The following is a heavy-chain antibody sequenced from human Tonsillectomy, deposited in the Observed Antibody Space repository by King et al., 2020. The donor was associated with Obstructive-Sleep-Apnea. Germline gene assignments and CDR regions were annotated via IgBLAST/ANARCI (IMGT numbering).Heavy chain of an antibody. Sequence: VQLVESGGGLVQPGGSLRLSCAAYGFTFSDYAFSWVRQAPGKGLEWVSVVTGSGGSTHYADSVKGRFTISSDNSNNTVYLQMNSLRAEDTAVYYCAKDGQARKGYCSGGSCYHDAFDIWGQGTRVTVSS. J-gene: IGHJ3*02. CDR3: AKDGQARKGYCSGGSCYHDAFDI. CDR2: VTGSGGST. CDR1: GFTFSDYA. V-gene: IGHV3-23*04. D-gene: IGHD2-15*01.